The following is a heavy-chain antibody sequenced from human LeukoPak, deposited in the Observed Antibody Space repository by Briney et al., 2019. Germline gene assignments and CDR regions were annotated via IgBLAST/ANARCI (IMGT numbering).Heavy chain of an antibody. J-gene: IGHJ4*02. Sequence: ASVKVSCKASGYTFTGYYMHWVRQAPGQGLEWMGWVNPNSGGTNYAQKFQGRVTMTRDKSIRTAYMELRSLRSDDTAVYYCARDDGYYDSSGYFDYWGQGTLVTVSS. CDR3: ARDDGYYDSSGYFDY. V-gene: IGHV1-2*02. CDR2: VNPNSGGT. CDR1: GYTFTGYY. D-gene: IGHD3-22*01.